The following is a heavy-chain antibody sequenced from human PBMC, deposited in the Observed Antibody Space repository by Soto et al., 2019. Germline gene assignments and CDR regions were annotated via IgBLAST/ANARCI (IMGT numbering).Heavy chain of an antibody. J-gene: IGHJ4*02. CDR1: GDSMTSSDW. CDR2: IHYSGDI. CDR3: VCNGYYSLEY. Sequence: QVQLQESGPGLVKPSGTLSLTCAVSGDSMTSSDWWSWVRQAPGKGLEWIGEIHYSGDINYDPSLRSRVTISVDRAKNQVSLNLSSVPAADTAVYFCVCNGYYSLEYWGQGTLVIVSP. D-gene: IGHD3-22*01. V-gene: IGHV4-4*02.